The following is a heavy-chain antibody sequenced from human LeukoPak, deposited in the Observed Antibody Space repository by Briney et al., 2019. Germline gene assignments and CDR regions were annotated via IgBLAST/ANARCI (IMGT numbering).Heavy chain of an antibody. D-gene: IGHD5-18*01. J-gene: IGHJ4*02. Sequence: GGSLRLSCAASGFTFSSYGMHWVRQAPGKGLEWVAVIWYDGSNKYYADSVKGRFTISRDNSKNTLYLQMNSLRAEDTAVYYCARGYSYGADYFDDGGQGTLVTVSS. CDR3: ARGYSYGADYFDD. CDR1: GFTFSSYG. V-gene: IGHV3-33*01. CDR2: IWYDGSNK.